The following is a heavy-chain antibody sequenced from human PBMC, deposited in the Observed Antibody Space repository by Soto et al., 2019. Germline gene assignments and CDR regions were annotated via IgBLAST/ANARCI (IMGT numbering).Heavy chain of an antibody. CDR2: IIPIFGTA. D-gene: IGHD3-22*01. CDR3: ARGGWGYYDSSGYYYIKNNWFDP. V-gene: IGHV1-69*01. Sequence: QVQLVQSGAEVKKPGSSVKVSCKASGGTFSSYAISWVRQAPGQGLEWMGGIIPIFGTANYAQKFQGRVTITADESTSTAYMELSSLRSKDTAVYYCARGGWGYYDSSGYYYIKNNWFDPWGQGTLVTVSS. J-gene: IGHJ5*02. CDR1: GGTFSSYA.